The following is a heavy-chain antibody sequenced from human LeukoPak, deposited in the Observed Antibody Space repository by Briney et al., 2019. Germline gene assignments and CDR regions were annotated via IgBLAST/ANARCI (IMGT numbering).Heavy chain of an antibody. Sequence: GESLKISCKASGYSFTTYWIAWVRQLPGKGLEWMGRVYPGDSDTTYSPSFQGQVTISADTSISTVFLQWNSLKSSDTAMYYCARRGSYYWFDYWGQGTLVTVSS. J-gene: IGHJ5*01. CDR1: GYSFTTYW. D-gene: IGHD1-26*01. CDR3: ARRGSYYWFDY. CDR2: VYPGDSDT. V-gene: IGHV5-51*01.